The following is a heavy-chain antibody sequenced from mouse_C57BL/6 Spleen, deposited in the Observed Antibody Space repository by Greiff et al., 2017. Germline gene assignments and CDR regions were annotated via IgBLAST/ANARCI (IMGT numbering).Heavy chain of an antibody. Sequence: EVQVVESGGGLVKPGGSLKLSCAASGFTFSSYTMSWVRQTPGKRLVWVANISGGGGNTYYPDSVKGRFTISRDNAKNTLYMQMSSLRSEDTALYYCARPDSNYEGTWVACWGQGTLVTVSA. V-gene: IGHV5-9*01. CDR2: ISGGGGNT. D-gene: IGHD2-5*01. J-gene: IGHJ3*01. CDR3: ARPDSNYEGTWVAC. CDR1: GFTFSSYT.